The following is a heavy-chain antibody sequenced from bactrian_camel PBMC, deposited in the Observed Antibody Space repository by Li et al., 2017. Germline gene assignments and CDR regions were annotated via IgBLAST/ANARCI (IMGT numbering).Heavy chain of an antibody. Sequence: HVQLVESGGGAVQAGGSLRLSCVASGYINSSHCMGWVRQAPGKEREGVAAIERSGKITYADSVLGRFTISRDNAKNTVYLQMNSVKPGDTAMYYCAAGARGCRFAYWGQGTQVTVS. V-gene: IGHV3S53*01. CDR3: AAGARGCRFAY. CDR2: IERSGKI. J-gene: IGHJ6*01. D-gene: IGHD3*01. CDR1: GYINSSHC.